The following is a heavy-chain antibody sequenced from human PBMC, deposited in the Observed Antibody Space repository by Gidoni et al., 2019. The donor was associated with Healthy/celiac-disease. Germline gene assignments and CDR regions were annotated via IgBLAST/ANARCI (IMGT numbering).Heavy chain of an antibody. V-gene: IGHV1-18*01. D-gene: IGHD1-7*01. CDR3: ARDPSLRVELRGYNWFDP. J-gene: IGHJ5*02. Sequence: QVQLLQSGAEVKKPGASVKVCCKASGYTFTSSGPSWVRQAPGQGLEWMGWISAYNGNTNYAQKLQGRVTMTTDTSTSTAYMELRSLRSDDTAVYYCARDPSLRVELRGYNWFDPWGQGTLVTVSS. CDR1: GYTFTSSG. CDR2: ISAYNGNT.